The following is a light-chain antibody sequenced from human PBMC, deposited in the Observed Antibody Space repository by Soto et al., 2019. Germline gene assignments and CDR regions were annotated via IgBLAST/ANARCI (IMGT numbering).Light chain of an antibody. J-gene: IGLJ1*01. CDR3: QSYDSSLSGYV. CDR2: GNN. Sequence: QFVVLQPPSVSRAPGQRVTIPCPGSSSNLGAGHDVHWYRQLPGTAPKLLIYGNNNRPSGVPDRFSGSKSGTSASLAITGLQTEDEADYYCQSYDSSLSGYVFATGTKVTVL. V-gene: IGLV1-40*02. CDR1: SSNLGAGHD.